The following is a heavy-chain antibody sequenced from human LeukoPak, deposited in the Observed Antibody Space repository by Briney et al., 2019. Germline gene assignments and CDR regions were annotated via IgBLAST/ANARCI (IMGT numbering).Heavy chain of an antibody. CDR2: IKSKSDGGTT. D-gene: IGHD1-14*01. Sequence: GSLRLSCAASGFTFTNAWMTWVRQAPGKGLEWVGRIKSKSDGGTTDYAAPVKGRFTISRDDSKNTLYLQMNSLKTVDTAVYYCTTITRFPPFYYYMDVWGKGTTVTVSS. J-gene: IGHJ6*03. V-gene: IGHV3-15*01. CDR3: TTITRFPPFYYYMDV. CDR1: GFTFTNAW.